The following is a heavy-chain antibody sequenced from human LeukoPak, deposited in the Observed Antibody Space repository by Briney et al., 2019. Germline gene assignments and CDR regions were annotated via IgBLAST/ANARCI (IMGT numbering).Heavy chain of an antibody. J-gene: IGHJ4*02. CDR2: IYYSGST. CDR3: ARTGSTVTMLYPFDH. D-gene: IGHD4-17*01. CDR1: GGSIRSYY. V-gene: IGHV4-59*01. Sequence: SQTLSLTCAVSGGSIRSYYWSWIRQPPGKGLEWIGYIYYSGSTNYNPSLKSRVSISVDTSKNQFSLKLSSVTAADTAVYYCARTGSTVTMLYPFDHWGQGTLVTVSS.